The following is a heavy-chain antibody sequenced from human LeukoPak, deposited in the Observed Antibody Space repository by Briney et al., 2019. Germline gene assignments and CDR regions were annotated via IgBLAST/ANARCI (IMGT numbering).Heavy chain of an antibody. J-gene: IGHJ6*03. CDR1: GGSISSYY. V-gene: IGHV4-59*01. CDR2: IYYSGST. D-gene: IGHD3-22*01. CDR3: ARGRDYDSSGYYPRHYYYMDV. Sequence: SETLSLTCTVSGGSISSYYWSWIRQPPGKGLEWIGYIYYSGSTNYTPSLKSRVTISVDTSKNQFSLKLSSVTAADTAVYYCARGRDYDSSGYYPRHYYYMDVWGKGTTVTVSS.